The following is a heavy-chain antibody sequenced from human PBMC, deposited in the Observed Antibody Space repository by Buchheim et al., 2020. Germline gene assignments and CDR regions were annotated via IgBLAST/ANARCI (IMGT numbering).Heavy chain of an antibody. CDR3: AREGQDSSGYYRFDY. Sequence: EVQLVESGGGLVQPGGSLRLSCGASGFTFSSYSMNWVRQAPGKGLEWVSYITSTSGTIYYADSVQGRFTISRDNAKNSLYLQMNSLRDEDTAMYYCAREGQDSSGYYRFDYWGQGTL. D-gene: IGHD3-22*01. CDR2: ITSTSGTI. V-gene: IGHV3-48*02. J-gene: IGHJ4*02. CDR1: GFTFSSYS.